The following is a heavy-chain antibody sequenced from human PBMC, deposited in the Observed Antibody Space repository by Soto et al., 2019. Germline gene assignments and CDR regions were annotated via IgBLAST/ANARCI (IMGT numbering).Heavy chain of an antibody. V-gene: IGHV3-9*01. Sequence: SLRLSCSASGVPFADYSMHWVRPAPGKGLECVSGISWNSGSIGYADSVKGRFTISRDNAKNSLYLQMNSLRAEDTALYYCAKDMRPNSSSWYLLFDYWGQGNMVTVS. D-gene: IGHD6-13*01. CDR1: GVPFADYS. CDR3: AKDMRPNSSSWYLLFDY. J-gene: IGHJ4*02. CDR2: ISWNSGSI.